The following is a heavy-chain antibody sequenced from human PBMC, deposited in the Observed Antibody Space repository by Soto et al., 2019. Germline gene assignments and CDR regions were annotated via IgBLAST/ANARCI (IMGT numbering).Heavy chain of an antibody. D-gene: IGHD3-10*01. Sequence: GSLRLSCAPSGFTFSTYGMHWVRQAPGKGLEWVAVIWYDGSNQYYADSVKGRFTISRDNSKNMLYLQMNSLRAEDTAVYYCARDLGAFNYGSAYFDYWGQGTPVTVSS. J-gene: IGHJ4*02. CDR3: ARDLGAFNYGSAYFDY. CDR2: IWYDGSNQ. V-gene: IGHV3-33*01. CDR1: GFTFSTYG.